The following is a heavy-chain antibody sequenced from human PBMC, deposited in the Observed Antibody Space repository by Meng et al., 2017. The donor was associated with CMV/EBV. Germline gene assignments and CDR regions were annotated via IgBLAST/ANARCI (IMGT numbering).Heavy chain of an antibody. CDR1: GFTFSDYA. CDR2: ISGSGVSL. V-gene: IGHV3-23*01. D-gene: IGHD6-25*01. J-gene: IGHJ4*02. Sequence: GESLKISCAASGFTFSDYAMNWVRQAPGRGLEWISSISGSGVSLYYADSVKGRFTTFRDNSENTLYLQMDSLRAEDTALYYCAKDRRFSPLYGDSSGDFWGQGTLVTVSS. CDR3: AKDRRFSPLYGDSSGDF.